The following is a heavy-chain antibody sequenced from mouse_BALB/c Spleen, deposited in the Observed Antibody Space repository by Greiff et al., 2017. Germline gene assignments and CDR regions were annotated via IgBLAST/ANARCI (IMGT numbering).Heavy chain of an antibody. Sequence: DVQLVESGGGLVQPGGSLRLSCATSGFTFTDYYMSWVRQPPGKALEWLGFIRNKANGYTTEYSASVKGRFTISRDNSQSILYLQMNTLRAEDSATYYCARVSPTMITYYFDYWGQGTTLTVSS. V-gene: IGHV7-3*02. CDR1: GFTFTDYY. J-gene: IGHJ2*01. CDR2: IRNKANGYTT. CDR3: ARVSPTMITYYFDY. D-gene: IGHD2-4*01.